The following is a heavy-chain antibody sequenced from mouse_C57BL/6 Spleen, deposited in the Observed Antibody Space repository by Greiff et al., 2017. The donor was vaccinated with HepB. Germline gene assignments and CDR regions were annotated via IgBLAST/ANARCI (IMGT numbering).Heavy chain of an antibody. J-gene: IGHJ3*01. CDR3: ATDYPWFAY. Sequence: VQLKQSGPELVKPGASVKMSCKASGYIFTDYNMHWVKQSHGKSLEWIGYINPNNGGTSYNQKFKGKATLTVNKSSSTAYMELRSLTSEDSAVYYCATDYPWFAYWGQGTLVTVSA. CDR2: INPNNGGT. D-gene: IGHD2-4*01. CDR1: GYIFTDYN. V-gene: IGHV1-22*01.